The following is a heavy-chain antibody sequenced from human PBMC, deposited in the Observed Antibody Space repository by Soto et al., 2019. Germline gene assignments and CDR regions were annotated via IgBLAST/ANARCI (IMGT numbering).Heavy chain of an antibody. CDR1: GYTFTSYY. Sequence: XSVKVSCNASGYTFTSYYMHWVRRAPGQGLEWMGIINPSGGSTSYAQKFQGRVTMTRDTSTSTVYMELSSLRSEDTAVYYCARDSFLPTYYYDSSGYLNWFDPWGQGTLVTVSS. CDR3: ARDSFLPTYYYDSSGYLNWFDP. J-gene: IGHJ5*02. CDR2: INPSGGST. V-gene: IGHV1-46*01. D-gene: IGHD3-22*01.